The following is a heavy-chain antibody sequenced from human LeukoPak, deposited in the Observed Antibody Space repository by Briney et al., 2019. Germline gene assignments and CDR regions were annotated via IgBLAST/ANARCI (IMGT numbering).Heavy chain of an antibody. CDR2: ISAYNGNT. CDR1: GYTFTSYG. V-gene: IGHV1-18*01. Sequence: ASVKVSCKASGYTFTSYGISWVRQAPGQGLEWMGWISAYNGNTNYAQKLQGRVTMTTDTSTSTAYMELRSLRSDDTAVYYCARGPIQDCSGGSCYEVSFDYWGQGTLVTVSS. J-gene: IGHJ4*02. D-gene: IGHD2-15*01. CDR3: ARGPIQDCSGGSCYEVSFDY.